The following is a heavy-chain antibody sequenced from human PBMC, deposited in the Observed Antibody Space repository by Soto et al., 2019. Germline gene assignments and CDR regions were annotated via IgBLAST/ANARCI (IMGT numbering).Heavy chain of an antibody. J-gene: IGHJ4*02. Sequence: PGGSLRLSCAASGFTFRSFTMNWVRQAPGKGLEWVSTISSNSAYIYYTDALRGRFTISRDNAKNSLHLQMNSLRAEDTAVYYCARDSYYYDSSGSPLFDYWGQGTLVTVSS. D-gene: IGHD3-22*01. CDR2: ISSNSAYI. CDR3: ARDSYYYDSSGSPLFDY. CDR1: GFTFRSFT. V-gene: IGHV3-21*01.